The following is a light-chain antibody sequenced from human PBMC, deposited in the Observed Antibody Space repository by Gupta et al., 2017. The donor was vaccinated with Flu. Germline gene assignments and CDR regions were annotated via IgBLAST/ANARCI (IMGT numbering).Light chain of an antibody. V-gene: IGKV3-20*01. CDR3: QQECSSPRA. Sequence: EIVLTQSPGTLSLSPGERATLSCRASPSVGSDYLAWYQQKPGQAPRLLIYSASSRATGIPDRFSGSGSGTEFTLTISRREPEDFAVYYCQQECSSPRAFGQGTKVEIK. CDR2: SAS. CDR1: PSVGSDY. J-gene: IGKJ1*01.